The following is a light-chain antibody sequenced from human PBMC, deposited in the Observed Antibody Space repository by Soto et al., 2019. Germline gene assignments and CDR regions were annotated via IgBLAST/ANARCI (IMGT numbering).Light chain of an antibody. CDR3: QQYNSYPWT. Sequence: DIQMTQSPSTLSASVGDRVTITCRASQSISSWLAWYQQKPGKAPNLLIYRASSLESGVPSRFSGSGSGTELTLTISSLQPDDFATYYCQQYNSYPWTFGQGTKVEIK. CDR1: QSISSW. V-gene: IGKV1-5*03. J-gene: IGKJ1*01. CDR2: RAS.